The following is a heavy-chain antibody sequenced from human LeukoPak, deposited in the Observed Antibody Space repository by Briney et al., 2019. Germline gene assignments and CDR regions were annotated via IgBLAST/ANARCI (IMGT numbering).Heavy chain of an antibody. CDR2: INPSGGST. CDR3: ARDPHYYGSGSYFCDY. J-gene: IGHJ4*02. CDR1: GYTFTSYY. V-gene: IGHV1-46*01. D-gene: IGHD3-10*01. Sequence: ASVKVSCEASGYTFTSYYMHWVRQAPGQGLEWMGIINPSGGSTSYAQKFQGRVTMTRDTSTSTVYMELSSLRSEDTAVYYCARDPHYYGSGSYFCDYWGQGTLVTVSS.